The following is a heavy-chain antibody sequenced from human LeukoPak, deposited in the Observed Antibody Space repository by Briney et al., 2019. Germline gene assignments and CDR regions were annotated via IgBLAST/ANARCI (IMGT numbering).Heavy chain of an antibody. J-gene: IGHJ6*02. V-gene: IGHV1-2*02. Sequence: GASVKVSCKASGYTFTGYYIHWVRQAPGQGLEWMGWINPNSGGTNYAQKFQGSVTMTRDTSISTAYMELSRLRSDDTAVYYCARDQRVAAAELYYYSGMDVWGQGTTVTVSS. CDR2: INPNSGGT. CDR3: ARDQRVAAAELYYYSGMDV. CDR1: GYTFTGYY. D-gene: IGHD6-13*01.